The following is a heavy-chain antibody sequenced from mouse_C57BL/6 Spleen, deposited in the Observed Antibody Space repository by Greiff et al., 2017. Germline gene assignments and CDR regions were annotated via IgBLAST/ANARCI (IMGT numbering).Heavy chain of an antibody. Sequence: QVQLQQPGTELVKPGASVKLSCKASGYTFTSYWMHWVQQRPGQGLEWIGNINPSNGGTNYNEKFKSKATLTVDKSYSTAYMQLSSLTSEDSAVYYCARMHIYYGYDVYYAMDDWGQGTSVTVSS. CDR3: ARMHIYYGYDVYYAMDD. V-gene: IGHV1-53*01. CDR2: INPSNGGT. D-gene: IGHD2-2*01. CDR1: GYTFTSYW. J-gene: IGHJ4*01.